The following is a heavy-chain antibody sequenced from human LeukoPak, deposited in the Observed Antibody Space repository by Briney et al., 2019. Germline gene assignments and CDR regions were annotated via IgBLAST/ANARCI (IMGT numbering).Heavy chain of an antibody. D-gene: IGHD6-13*01. Sequence: PGGSLRLSCAASGFTFSSYWMSWVRQAPGKGLEWVANIKKDGSEKYYVDSVKGRFTISRDNAKKSLYLQMNSLRAEDTAVYYCARVLPSSSWYGGTDYYYYYMDVWGKGTTVTVSS. V-gene: IGHV3-7*01. CDR2: IKKDGSEK. CDR3: ARVLPSSSWYGGTDYYYYYMDV. CDR1: GFTFSSYW. J-gene: IGHJ6*03.